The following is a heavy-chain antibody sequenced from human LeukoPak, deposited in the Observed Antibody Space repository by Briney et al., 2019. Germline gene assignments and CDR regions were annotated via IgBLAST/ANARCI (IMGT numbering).Heavy chain of an antibody. J-gene: IGHJ4*02. CDR1: GGSFSSGDYY. CDR3: ARGIVSGYDLGTIDY. CDR2: IYYSGST. V-gene: IGHV4-30-4*01. D-gene: IGHD5-12*01. Sequence: SRTLSLTCTVSGGSFSSGDYYWSWISQPPGKGLEWIGYIYYSGSTYDNPSLKSRVTISVDTSKNQFSLKLSSVTAADTAVYHCARGIVSGYDLGTIDYWGQGTLVTVSS.